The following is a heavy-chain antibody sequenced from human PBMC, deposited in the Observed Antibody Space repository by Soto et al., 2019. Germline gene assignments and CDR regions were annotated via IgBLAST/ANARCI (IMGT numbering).Heavy chain of an antibody. CDR3: ARAFMTTVTSYDY. CDR2: MNPNSGNT. D-gene: IGHD4-17*01. V-gene: IGHV1-8*02. J-gene: IGHJ4*02. Sequence: ASVKVSCKASGYTFTSYGISWVRQAPGQGLEWMGWMNPNSGNTGYAQKFQGRVTMTRNTSISTAYMELSSLRSEDTAVYYCARAFMTTVTSYDYWGQGPLVTVSS. CDR1: GYTFTSYG.